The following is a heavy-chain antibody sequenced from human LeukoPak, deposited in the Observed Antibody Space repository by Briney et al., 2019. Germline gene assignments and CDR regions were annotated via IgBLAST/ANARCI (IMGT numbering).Heavy chain of an antibody. V-gene: IGHV4-59*01. CDR1: GGSISSYY. D-gene: IGHD2-2*01. J-gene: IGHJ4*02. CDR2: IHYSGST. CDR3: ATTNCSSTSCYLGY. Sequence: SETLSLTCTVSGGSISSYYWSWIRQPPGKGLEWIGYIHYSGSTNYNPSLKSRVTISVDTSKNQFSLKLSSVTAADTAVYYCATTNCSSTSCYLGYWGQGTLVTVSS.